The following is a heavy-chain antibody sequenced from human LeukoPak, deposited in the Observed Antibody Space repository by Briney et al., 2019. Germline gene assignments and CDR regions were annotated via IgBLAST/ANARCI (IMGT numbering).Heavy chain of an antibody. Sequence: SETLSLTCTVSGGSISSYYWSWIRQPPGKGLEWIAYIYYTGATNYNPSLKSRLTVSLDMSKNHFSLKLTSVTAADTAVYYCVRHDPIGNSQPLGVWGQGTMVTVSS. CDR1: GGSISSYY. D-gene: IGHD4-23*01. CDR2: IYYTGAT. V-gene: IGHV4-59*12. J-gene: IGHJ3*01. CDR3: VRHDPIGNSQPLGV.